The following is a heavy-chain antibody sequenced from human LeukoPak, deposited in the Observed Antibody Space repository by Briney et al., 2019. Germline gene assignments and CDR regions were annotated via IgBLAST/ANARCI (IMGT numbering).Heavy chain of an antibody. CDR3: AKDGRVVAAIQFDY. V-gene: IGHV3-23*01. CDR2: ISGRGGST. J-gene: IGHJ4*02. D-gene: IGHD2-15*01. CDR1: GFTFSSYA. Sequence: PGGSLRLSCAASGFTFSSYAMSWVRQAPGKGLEWVSSISGRGGSTYYADSVKGRFTISRDNSKNTLYLQMNSLRAEDTAVYYCAKDGRVVAAIQFDYWGQGTLVTVSS.